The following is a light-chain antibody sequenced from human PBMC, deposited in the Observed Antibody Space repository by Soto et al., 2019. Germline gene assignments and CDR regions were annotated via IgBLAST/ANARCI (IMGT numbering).Light chain of an antibody. V-gene: IGKV4-1*01. Sequence: DIVMTQSPDSLAVSLGERATINCKSSQSVFYSSNNKNYLAWYQQKPGQPPKLLIYWASTRESGVPDRFSGSGSGTDFTLTISILQAEDVAVYYCQQYYSSRTFGQGTKVEIK. CDR1: QSVFYSSNNKNY. J-gene: IGKJ1*01. CDR2: WAS. CDR3: QQYYSSRT.